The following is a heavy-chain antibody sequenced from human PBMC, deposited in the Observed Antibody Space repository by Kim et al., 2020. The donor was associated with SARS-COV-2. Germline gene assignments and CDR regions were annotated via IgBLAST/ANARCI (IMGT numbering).Heavy chain of an antibody. J-gene: IGHJ6*02. CDR3: ARFCGLLWLGELLSRDGMDV. V-gene: IGHV4-34*01. CDR2: INHSGST. D-gene: IGHD3-10*01. Sequence: SETLSLTCAVYGGSFSGYYWSWIRQPPGKGLEWVGEINHSGSTNYNPSLKSRVTISVDPSKNQFSLKLSSVTAADTAVYYCARFCGLLWLGELLSRDGMDVWGQGTTVTLSS. CDR1: GGSFSGYY.